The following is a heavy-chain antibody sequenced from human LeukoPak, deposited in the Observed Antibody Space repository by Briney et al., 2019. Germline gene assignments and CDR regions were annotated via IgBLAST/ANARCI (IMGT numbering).Heavy chain of an antibody. Sequence: PGGSLRLSCAASGFTFSKYWMNWVRQAPGKGLVWVARIKSDGTITSYADSVKGRFTISRDNAKNTLYLQMNSLRAEDTAVYYCARETYLAFDFWGQGTMVSVSS. CDR2: IKSDGTIT. V-gene: IGHV3-74*01. J-gene: IGHJ3*01. CDR3: ARETYLAFDF. CDR1: GFTFSKYW.